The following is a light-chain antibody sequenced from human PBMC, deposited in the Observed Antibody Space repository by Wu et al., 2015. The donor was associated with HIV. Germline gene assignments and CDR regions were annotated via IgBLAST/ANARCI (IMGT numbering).Light chain of an antibody. CDR3: QQYGSSPGT. Sequence: EIVLTQSPGTLSLSPGERATLSCRASQSVISSFLAWYQQKPGQAPRLLMYDASSRATGIPDRFSGSGSGTDFTLTISRLEPEDFAVYYCQQYGSSPGTFGQGTKRGD. J-gene: IGKJ2*01. CDR2: DAS. V-gene: IGKV3-20*01. CDR1: QSVISSF.